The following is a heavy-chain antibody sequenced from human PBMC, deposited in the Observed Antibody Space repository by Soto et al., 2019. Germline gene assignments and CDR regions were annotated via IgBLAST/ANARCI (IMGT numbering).Heavy chain of an antibody. Sequence: PGESLKISCQASGYSFTTYWISWVRQMPGKGLECMGRIDPTDSYTDYGPSFEGHVTMSVDRSINTAYMELSSLRSEDTAVYYCARGGSLYWYFDLWGRGTLVTVSS. CDR3: ARGGSLYWYFDL. CDR2: IDPTDSYT. CDR1: GYSFTTYW. D-gene: IGHD1-26*01. V-gene: IGHV5-10-1*01. J-gene: IGHJ2*01.